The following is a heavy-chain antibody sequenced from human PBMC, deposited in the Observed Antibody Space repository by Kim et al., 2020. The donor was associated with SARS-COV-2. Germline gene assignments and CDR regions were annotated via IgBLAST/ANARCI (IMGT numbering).Heavy chain of an antibody. CDR2: FDPEDGET. CDR1: GYTLTELS. CDR3: ATGLIYYDSSGYYRDAFDI. D-gene: IGHD3-22*01. J-gene: IGHJ3*02. Sequence: ASVKVSCKVSGYTLTELSTHWVRQAPGKGLEWMGGFDPEDGETIYAQKFQGRVTMTEDTSTDTAYMELSSLRSEDTAVYYCATGLIYYDSSGYYRDAFDIWGQGTMVTVSS. V-gene: IGHV1-24*01.